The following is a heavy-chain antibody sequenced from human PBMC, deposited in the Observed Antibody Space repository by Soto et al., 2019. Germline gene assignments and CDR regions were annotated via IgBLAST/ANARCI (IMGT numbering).Heavy chain of an antibody. D-gene: IGHD6-13*01. V-gene: IGHV4-34*01. CDR3: AGHSLQQSFTY. CDR1: GGSFSGYY. Sequence: SETLSLTCAVYGGSFSGYYWSWIRQPPGKGLEWIGDLNHSGSTNYNPSLKSRVSMSGDTSKNQFSLKLTSVTAADTALYYCAGHSLQQSFTYWGQGTQVTVSS. J-gene: IGHJ4*02. CDR2: LNHSGST.